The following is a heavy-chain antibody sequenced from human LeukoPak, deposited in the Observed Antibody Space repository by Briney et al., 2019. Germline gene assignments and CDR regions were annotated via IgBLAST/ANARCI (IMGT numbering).Heavy chain of an antibody. J-gene: IGHJ4*01. CDR3: AGLLSDGVTTFDF. D-gene: IGHD5-24*01. CDR1: GFTFSNYD. CDR2: IRVSSSTK. V-gene: IGHV3-48*04. Sequence: PGGSLRLSCAASGFTFSNYDMNWVRQAPGKGLEWVAYIRVSSSTKYYADSVKGRFTISRDDANNSLYLLMSSLRAEDTGVYYCAGLLSDGVTTFDFWGQGTLVTVSS.